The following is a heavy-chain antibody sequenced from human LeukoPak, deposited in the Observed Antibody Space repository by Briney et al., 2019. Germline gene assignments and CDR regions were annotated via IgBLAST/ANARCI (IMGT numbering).Heavy chain of an antibody. V-gene: IGHV1-2*02. CDR1: GYTFTGYY. CDR3: ARSLFSTETALAEYFQH. CDR2: INPNSGGT. Sequence: ASVKVSRKASGYTFTGYYMHWVRQAPGQGLEWMGWINPNSGGTNYAQKFQGRVTMTRDTSISTAYMELSRLRSDDTAVYYCARSLFSTETALAEYFQHWGQGTLVTVSS. J-gene: IGHJ1*01. D-gene: IGHD3-16*01.